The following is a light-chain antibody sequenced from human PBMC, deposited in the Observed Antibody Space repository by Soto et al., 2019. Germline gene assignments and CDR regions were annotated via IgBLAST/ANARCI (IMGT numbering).Light chain of an antibody. CDR2: GAS. CDR3: QQYGSSPWT. CDR1: QSVSSSY. J-gene: IGKJ1*01. Sequence: EIGLTQSPGTLSLSPGERATLSCRASQSVSSSYLAWYQHKPGQAPRLLIYGASSRATGIPDRFSGSGSGTDFTLTISRLEPEDFAVYYCQQYGSSPWTFGQGTKVDI. V-gene: IGKV3-20*01.